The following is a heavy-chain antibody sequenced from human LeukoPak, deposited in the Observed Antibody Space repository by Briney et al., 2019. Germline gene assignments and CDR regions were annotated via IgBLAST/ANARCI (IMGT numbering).Heavy chain of an antibody. CDR1: GFTFSSYS. J-gene: IGHJ3*02. CDR3: ARDGDLSLGEAFLAFDI. D-gene: IGHD3-16*01. V-gene: IGHV3-21*01. Sequence: PGGSLRLSCAASGFTFSSYSMNWVRQAPGKGLEWVSSISSSSSYIYSADSVKGRFTISRDNAKNSLYLQMNSLRAEDTAVYYCARDGDLSLGEAFLAFDIWGQGTMVTVSS. CDR2: ISSSSSYI.